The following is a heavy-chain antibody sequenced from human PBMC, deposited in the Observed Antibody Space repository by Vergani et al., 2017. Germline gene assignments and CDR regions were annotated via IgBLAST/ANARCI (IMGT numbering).Heavy chain of an antibody. D-gene: IGHD3-16*02. V-gene: IGHV2-5*02. J-gene: IGHJ4*02. CDR2: IYWDDDK. Sequence: QITLKESGPTLVKPTQTLTLTCTFSGFSLSTSGVGVGWIRQPPGKALEWLALIYWDDDKRYSPSLKSRLTITKDTSKNQVVLTMTNMDPVDTATYYCAHSYSYDYIWGSYRQSYFDYWGQGTLVTVSS. CDR1: GFSLSTSGVG. CDR3: AHSYSYDYIWGSYRQSYFDY.